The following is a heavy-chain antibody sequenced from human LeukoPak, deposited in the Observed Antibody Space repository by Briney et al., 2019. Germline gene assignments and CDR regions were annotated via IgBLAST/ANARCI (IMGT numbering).Heavy chain of an antibody. CDR2: INAGNGNT. CDR1: GYTFTSYA. J-gene: IGHJ4*02. D-gene: IGHD3-9*01. CDR3: ARGLRYFGWFIIKGEDYFDY. Sequence: ASVKVSCKASGYTFTSYAMHWVRQAPGQRLEWMGWINAGNGNTKYSQKFQGRVTITRDTSASTAYMELSSLRSEDTAVYYCARGLRYFGWFIIKGEDYFDYWGQGTLVTVSS. V-gene: IGHV1-3*01.